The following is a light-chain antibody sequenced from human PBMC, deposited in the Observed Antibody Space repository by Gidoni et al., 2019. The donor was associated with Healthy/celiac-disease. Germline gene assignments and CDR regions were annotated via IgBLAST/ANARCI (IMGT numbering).Light chain of an antibody. CDR2: WAS. Sequence: DIVMTQSPDSLTVSLGERATINCKSSQSVLYRPNGRNFLAWYQQKPGHPPKLLISWASSRESGVSDRFSGSGSGTDFTLTIINVQAEDVAVYFCQHYYSIPLTFXGXTKVEIK. CDR3: QHYYSIPLT. V-gene: IGKV4-1*01. CDR1: QSVLYRPNGRNF. J-gene: IGKJ4*01.